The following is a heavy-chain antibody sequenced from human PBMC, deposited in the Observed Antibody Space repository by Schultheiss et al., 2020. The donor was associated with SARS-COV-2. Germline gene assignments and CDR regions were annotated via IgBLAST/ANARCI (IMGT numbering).Heavy chain of an antibody. CDR3: TRDSGTVTTLVDY. V-gene: IGHV4-30-4*01. CDR1: GGSISSGDYY. D-gene: IGHD4-17*01. J-gene: IGHJ4*02. Sequence: SQTLSLTCTVSGGSISSGDYYWSWIRQPPGKGLEWIGYIYYSGSTYYNPSLKSRVTISVDTSKNQFSLKLSSVTAADTAVYYCTRDSGTVTTLVDYWGQGTLVTVSS. CDR2: IYYSGST.